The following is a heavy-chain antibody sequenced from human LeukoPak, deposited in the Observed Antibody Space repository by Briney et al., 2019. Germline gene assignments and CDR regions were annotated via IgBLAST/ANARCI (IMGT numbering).Heavy chain of an antibody. Sequence: SETLSLTCTVSGGSMTSYYWSWIRQPAGKGLEWIGRIYTSGSTNYNPSLKSRVTMSVDTSKNQFSLELRSVTAADTALYYCARVYNDILTGCFDYWGQGTLVTVSP. CDR2: IYTSGST. D-gene: IGHD3-9*01. CDR3: ARVYNDILTGCFDY. J-gene: IGHJ4*02. CDR1: GGSMTSYY. V-gene: IGHV4-4*07.